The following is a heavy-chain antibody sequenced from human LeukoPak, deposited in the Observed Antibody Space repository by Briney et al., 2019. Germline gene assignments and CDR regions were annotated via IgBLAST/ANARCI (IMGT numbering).Heavy chain of an antibody. D-gene: IGHD3-16*01. V-gene: IGHV4-39*07. CDR3: ARDVEVRGGPKGDYYYYMDV. Sequence: SETLSLTCTVSGGSISSSSYYWGWIRQPPGKGLEWIGYIYHSGSTYYNPSLKSRVTISVDRSKNQFSLKLSSVTAADTAVYYCARDVEVRGGPKGDYYYYMDVWGKGTTVTVSS. CDR2: IYHSGST. CDR1: GGSISSSSYY. J-gene: IGHJ6*03.